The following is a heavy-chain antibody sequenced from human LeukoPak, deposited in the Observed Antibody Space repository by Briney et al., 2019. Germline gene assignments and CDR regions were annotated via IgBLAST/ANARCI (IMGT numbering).Heavy chain of an antibody. V-gene: IGHV3-74*01. J-gene: IGHJ4*02. CDR3: ARENAGMDY. D-gene: IGHD6-13*01. CDR1: GFTFSSYW. Sequence: PGGSLRLSCIASGFTFSSYWMHWVRQVPGKGLMWVSRISTDGSDTSYADSVKGRFTISRDNAKSTLYLQMNSLRAEDTAVYYCARENAGMDYWGQGTLVTVSS. CDR2: ISTDGSDT.